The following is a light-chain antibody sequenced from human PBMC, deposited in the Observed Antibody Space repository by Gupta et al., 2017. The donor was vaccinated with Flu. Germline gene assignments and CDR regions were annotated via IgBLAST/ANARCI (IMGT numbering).Light chain of an antibody. V-gene: IGLV6-57*01. CDR2: EDN. J-gene: IGLJ3*02. CDR1: SGSIASNY. Sequence: NFMLTQPHSVSESPGKTATISCTRSSGSIASNYVQWYQQRPGSSPTTVIYEDNQRPSGVPDRFSGSIDSSSNSASRTITGLKTEDEADYYCQSYDSSNQVFGGGTKLTVL. CDR3: QSYDSSNQV.